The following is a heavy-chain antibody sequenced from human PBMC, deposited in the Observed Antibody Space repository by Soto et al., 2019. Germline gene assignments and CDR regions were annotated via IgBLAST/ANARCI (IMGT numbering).Heavy chain of an antibody. CDR2: IYYSGST. V-gene: IGHV4-59*01. J-gene: IGHJ6*02. CDR1: GGSISSYY. CDR3: ARDRRHYDFWSGYYTGQDYYYYGMDV. D-gene: IGHD3-3*01. Sequence: SETLSLTCTVSGGSISSYYWSWTRQPPGKGLEWIGYIYYSGSTNYNPSLKSRVTISVDTSKNQFSLKLSSVTAADTAVYYCARDRRHYDFWSGYYTGQDYYYYGMDVWGQGTTVTVSS.